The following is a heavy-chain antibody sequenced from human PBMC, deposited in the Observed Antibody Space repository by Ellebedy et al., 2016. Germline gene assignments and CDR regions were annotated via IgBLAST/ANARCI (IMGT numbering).Heavy chain of an antibody. V-gene: IGHV4-39*01. J-gene: IGHJ4*02. CDR3: ARSSMIVVPFDY. CDR2: IYYSGST. CDR1: GGSITSRTYY. D-gene: IGHD3-22*01. Sequence: SETLSLTCTVAGGSITSRTYYWGWIRQPPGKGLEWIGSIYYSGSTYYNPSLKSRVTISVDTSKNQFSLKLSSVTAADTAVYYCARSSMIVVPFDYWGQGTLVTVSS.